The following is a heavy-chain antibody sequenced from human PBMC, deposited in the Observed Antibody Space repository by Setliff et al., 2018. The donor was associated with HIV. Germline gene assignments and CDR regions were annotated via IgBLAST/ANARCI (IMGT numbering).Heavy chain of an antibody. CDR1: GGPISSSNW. CDR2: VNHSGGS. V-gene: IGHV4-4*02. D-gene: IGHD5-18*01. J-gene: IGHJ3*02. CDR3: ARRKIQLFLRDAFDI. Sequence: SETLSLTCAVSGGPISSSNWWSWVRQPPGKGLEWIGEVNHSGGSNYNPSLESRVSISVDTSKNQFSLKVNSVTAADTAVYYCARRKIQLFLRDAFDIWGQGTMVTVSS.